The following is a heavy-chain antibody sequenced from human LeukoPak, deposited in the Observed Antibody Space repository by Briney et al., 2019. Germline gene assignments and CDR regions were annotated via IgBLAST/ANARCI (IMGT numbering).Heavy chain of an antibody. V-gene: IGHV3-11*01. Sequence: GGSLRLSCAASGFTFSSYAMSWIRQAPGKGLEWVSYISSSGSTIYYADSVKGRFTISRDNAKNSLYLQMNSLRAEDTAVYYCARDSKVLRFLEWLPYYYYYYGMDVWGQGTTVTVSS. CDR3: ARDSKVLRFLEWLPYYYYYYGMDV. CDR1: GFTFSSYA. J-gene: IGHJ6*02. CDR2: ISSSGSTI. D-gene: IGHD3-3*01.